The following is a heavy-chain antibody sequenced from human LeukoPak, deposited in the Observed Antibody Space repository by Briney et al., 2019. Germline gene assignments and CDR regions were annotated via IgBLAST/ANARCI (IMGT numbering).Heavy chain of an antibody. V-gene: IGHV3-21*04. D-gene: IGHD5-18*01. CDR2: ISSSSSYI. CDR1: GFTFSSYS. Sequence: GGSLRLSCAASGFTFSSYSMNWVRQAPGKGLEWVSSISSSSSYIYYADSVKSRFTISRDNAKNSLYLQMNSLRAEDTAVCYCASYTAMVPLDYWGQGTLVTVSS. CDR3: ASYTAMVPLDY. J-gene: IGHJ4*02.